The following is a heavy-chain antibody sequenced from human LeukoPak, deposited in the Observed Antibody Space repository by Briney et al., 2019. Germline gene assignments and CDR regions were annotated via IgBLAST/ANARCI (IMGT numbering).Heavy chain of an antibody. CDR2: VNPNSGGT. V-gene: IGHV1-2*02. CDR3: ARVMSGYDDFDY. Sequence: ASVKVSCKASGYTFTGYYMHWVRQAPGQGLEWMGWVNPNSGGTNYAQKFQGRVTMTRDTSISTAYMELSRLRSDDTAVYYCARVMSGYDDFDYWGQGALVTVSS. D-gene: IGHD5-12*01. CDR1: GYTFTGYY. J-gene: IGHJ4*02.